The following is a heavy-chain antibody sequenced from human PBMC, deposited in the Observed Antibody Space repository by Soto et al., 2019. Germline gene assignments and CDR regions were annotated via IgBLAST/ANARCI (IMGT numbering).Heavy chain of an antibody. V-gene: IGHV1-69*02. CDR2: IIPILGRA. CDR1: GGTFSSYT. CDR3: AGTPPQQSSYYGMDV. J-gene: IGHJ6*02. Sequence: QVQLVHSGAEVKKPGSSVNVSCKASGGTFSSYTISWVRQAPGQGLEWMGRIIPILGRANYAQKFQGRVTMTADKSTSTAYMELSSLRSEDPAVYYRAGTPPQQSSYYGMDVWGQGTPVTVSS. D-gene: IGHD1-1*01.